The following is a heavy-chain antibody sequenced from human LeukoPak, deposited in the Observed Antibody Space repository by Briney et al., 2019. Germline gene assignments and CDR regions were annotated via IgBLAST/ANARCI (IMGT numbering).Heavy chain of an antibody. CDR2: IWYDGSNK. CDR1: GFTLSSHG. J-gene: IGHJ5*02. CDR3: ARDRDSPTGTPGWFDP. Sequence: PGGSLRLSCAASGFTLSSHGMHWVRQAPGKGLEWVAVIWYDGSNKYYADSVKGRFTISRDNSKNTLYLQMNSLRADDTAFYYCARDRDSPTGTPGWFDPWGQGTLVTVSS. D-gene: IGHD1-1*01. V-gene: IGHV3-33*01.